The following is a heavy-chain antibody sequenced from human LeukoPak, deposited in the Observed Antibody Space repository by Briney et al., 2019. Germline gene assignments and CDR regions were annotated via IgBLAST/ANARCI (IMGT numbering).Heavy chain of an antibody. Sequence: GGSLRLSCPASGFTFSSYSMNWVHQAPGKGLEWVSYTSSSTSTIYYADSVKGRFTISRDNAKNSLYLHMNSLRAEDTALYYCARGPGDCSSNSCYINYWGQGTLVTVSS. CDR2: TSSSTSTI. J-gene: IGHJ4*02. V-gene: IGHV3-48*04. CDR3: ARGPGDCSSNSCYINY. CDR1: GFTFSSYS. D-gene: IGHD2-2*02.